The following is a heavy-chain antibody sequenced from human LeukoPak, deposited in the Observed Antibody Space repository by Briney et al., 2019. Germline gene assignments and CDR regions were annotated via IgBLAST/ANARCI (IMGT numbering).Heavy chain of an antibody. D-gene: IGHD6-13*01. CDR1: GFTFSRYY. CDR2: INSDGSST. CDR3: TRVFVGDEYSSSGY. J-gene: IGHJ4*02. Sequence: QAGGSLRLSCAASGFTFSRYYMHWVRQAPGKGLVWVSRINSDGSSTTYADSVKGRFTISRDNAKNTLYLQMNSLNVEDTAVYYCTRVFVGDEYSSSGYWGQGTLVTVSS. V-gene: IGHV3-74*01.